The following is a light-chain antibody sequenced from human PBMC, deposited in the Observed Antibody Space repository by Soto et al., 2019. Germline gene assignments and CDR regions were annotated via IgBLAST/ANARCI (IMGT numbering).Light chain of an antibody. CDR3: SSYTSSSTLYV. CDR1: SSDVGSYNR. CDR2: EVS. Sequence: QSALTQPPSVSGSPGQSVTISCTGTSSDVGSYNRVSWYQQPPGTAPKLMIYEVSNRPSGVPDRFSGSKSGNTASLTISGLQAEDEDDYYCSSYTSSSTLYVFGTGTKVTVL. V-gene: IGLV2-18*02. J-gene: IGLJ1*01.